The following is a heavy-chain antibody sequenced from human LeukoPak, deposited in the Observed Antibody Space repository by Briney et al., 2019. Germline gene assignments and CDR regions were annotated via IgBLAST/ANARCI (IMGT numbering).Heavy chain of an antibody. J-gene: IGHJ4*02. CDR2: ISGSGGST. Sequence: GGSLRLSCAASGLTFSVYGMSWVRQAPGKGLEWVSAISGSGGSTYYADSVKGRFTISRDNSKNTLYLQMNSLRAEDTAVYYCAKDDESRGFDYWGQGTLVTVSS. V-gene: IGHV3-23*01. D-gene: IGHD1-26*01. CDR1: GLTFSVYG. CDR3: AKDDESRGFDY.